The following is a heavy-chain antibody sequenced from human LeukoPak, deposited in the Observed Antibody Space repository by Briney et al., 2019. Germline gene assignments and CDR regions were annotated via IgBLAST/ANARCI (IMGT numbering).Heavy chain of an antibody. CDR2: ISGSGGSK. J-gene: IGHJ4*02. Sequence: GGSLRLSCAASGFAFSKYALSWVRQAPGKGLEWVSAISGSGGSKYYADSVKGRFTISRDNSKNTLYVQMNSLRAEDTATYYCAKGTTYYDILTGYGYPYYFDYWGQGTLVTVSS. V-gene: IGHV3-23*01. CDR3: AKGTTYYDILTGYGYPYYFDY. D-gene: IGHD3-9*01. CDR1: GFAFSKYA.